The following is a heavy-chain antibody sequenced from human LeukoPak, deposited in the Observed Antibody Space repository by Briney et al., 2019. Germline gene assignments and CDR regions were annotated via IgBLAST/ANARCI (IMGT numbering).Heavy chain of an antibody. Sequence: GGSLRLSCAASGFTFSSYAMHWVRQAPGKGLEWVAVISYDGSNKYYADSVKGRFTISRDNSKNTLYLQMNSLRAEDTAVYYCARAYSSGWYGDFDYWGQGTLVTVSS. V-gene: IGHV3-30-3*01. CDR2: ISYDGSNK. CDR1: GFTFSSYA. CDR3: ARAYSSGWYGDFDY. D-gene: IGHD6-19*01. J-gene: IGHJ4*02.